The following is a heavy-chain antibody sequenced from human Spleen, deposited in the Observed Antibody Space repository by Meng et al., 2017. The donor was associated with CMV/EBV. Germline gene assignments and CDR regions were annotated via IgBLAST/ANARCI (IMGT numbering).Heavy chain of an antibody. CDR2: IYYSGSA. D-gene: IGHD3-3*01. J-gene: IGHJ6*02. CDR1: GGSISSYY. Sequence: SETLSLTCTVSGGSISSYYWSWIRQPPGKGLEWIGYIYYSGSANYNPSLKSRVTISVDTSKNQFSLKLSSVTAADTAVYYCARGRNFWSGYRVGYGMDVWGQGTTVTVSS. V-gene: IGHV4-59*12. CDR3: ARGRNFWSGYRVGYGMDV.